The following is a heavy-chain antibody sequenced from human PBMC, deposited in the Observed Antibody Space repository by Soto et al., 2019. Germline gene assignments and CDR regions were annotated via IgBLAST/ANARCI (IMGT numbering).Heavy chain of an antibody. J-gene: IGHJ6*02. CDR2: ISSSSSTI. Sequence: RSLRLSCAASGFTFSRYSMNCVRQAPEKGLQRVSYISSSSSTIYYADSVKGRFTISRDNAKNSLYLQMNSLRAEDTAVYYCARDYVGAYCSSTSCYSDYYYGMDAWGQGTTVTVS. D-gene: IGHD2-2*01. V-gene: IGHV3-48*01. CDR1: GFTFSRYS. CDR3: ARDYVGAYCSSTSCYSDYYYGMDA.